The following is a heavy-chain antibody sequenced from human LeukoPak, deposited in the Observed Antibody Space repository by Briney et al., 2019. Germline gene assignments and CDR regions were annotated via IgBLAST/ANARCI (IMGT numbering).Heavy chain of an antibody. CDR1: GFTFSNYW. CDR3: ARGGGLDV. D-gene: IGHD3-16*01. V-gene: IGHV3-74*01. CDR2: INSDGTST. Sequence: PGGSLRLSCAASGFTFSNYWMHWVRQAPGKGLVWVSQINSDGTSTTYADSVKGRFTISRDNAKNSLYLQMSNLRAEDTAVYFCARGGGLDVWGQGATVTVSS. J-gene: IGHJ6*02.